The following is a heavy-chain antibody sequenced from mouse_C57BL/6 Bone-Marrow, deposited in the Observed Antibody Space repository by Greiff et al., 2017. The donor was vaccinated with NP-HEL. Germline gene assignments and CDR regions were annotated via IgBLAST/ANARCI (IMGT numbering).Heavy chain of an antibody. CDR2: ISYSGST. CDR3: ARGIYDAYWNYAMDY. V-gene: IGHV3-8*01. J-gene: IGHJ4*01. Sequence: EVQVVESGPGLAKPSQTLSLTCSVTGYSITSDYWNWIRKFPGNKLEYMGYISYSGSTYYNPSLNSRISITRDTSKNQYYLQLNSVTTEDTATDYCARGIYDAYWNYAMDYWGQGTSVTVSS. D-gene: IGHD2-3*01. CDR1: GYSITSDY.